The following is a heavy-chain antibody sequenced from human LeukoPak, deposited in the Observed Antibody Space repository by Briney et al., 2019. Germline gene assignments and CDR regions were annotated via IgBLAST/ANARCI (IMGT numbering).Heavy chain of an antibody. J-gene: IGHJ3*02. CDR2: IYYSGST. D-gene: IGHD3-3*01. V-gene: IGHV4-30-4*08. CDR1: GGSISSGDYY. Sequence: SQTLSLTCTVSGGSISSGDYYWSWIRQPPGKGLEWIGYIYYSGSTYYNPSLKSRVTISVDTSKNQFSLKLSSVTAADTAVYYCARTIFGAVNSVAFDIWGQGTMVTVSS. CDR3: ARTIFGAVNSVAFDI.